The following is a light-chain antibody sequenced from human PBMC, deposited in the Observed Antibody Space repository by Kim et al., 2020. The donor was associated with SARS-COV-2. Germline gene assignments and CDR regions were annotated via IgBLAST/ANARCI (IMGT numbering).Light chain of an antibody. Sequence: SPGERATPSCRASQSVSSSYLAWFQQKPGQPPRLLIYGASSRATGIPDRFSGSGSGTDFTLTISRLEPEDFAVYYCHQYGTSPRTFGQGTKVDIK. CDR1: QSVSSSY. CDR3: HQYGTSPRT. V-gene: IGKV3-20*01. CDR2: GAS. J-gene: IGKJ1*01.